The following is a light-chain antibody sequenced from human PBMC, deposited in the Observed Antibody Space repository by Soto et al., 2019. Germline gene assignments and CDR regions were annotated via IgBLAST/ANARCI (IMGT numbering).Light chain of an antibody. CDR1: QSITNY. Sequence: IPMTQSPSSLSASVEDRVTITCRASQSITNYLNWYQQRPGKAPKLLIYYTSSLQRGVPSRFSGSRSGTDFTLTISNLQPEDFATYYCQQSYSTPQTFGQGTKVEIK. CDR3: QQSYSTPQT. CDR2: YTS. J-gene: IGKJ1*01. V-gene: IGKV1-39*01.